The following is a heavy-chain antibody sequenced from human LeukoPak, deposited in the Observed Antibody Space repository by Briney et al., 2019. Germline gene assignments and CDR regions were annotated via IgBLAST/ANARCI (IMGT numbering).Heavy chain of an antibody. Sequence: PGGSLRLSCAASGFTFSSYGMHWVRQAPGKGLEWVAVISYDGSNKYYADSVKGRFTISRDNSKNTLYLQMNSLRAEDTAVYYCARFTPGRAFDIWGQGTMVTVSS. V-gene: IGHV3-30*19. CDR1: GFTFSSYG. J-gene: IGHJ3*02. D-gene: IGHD2-15*01. CDR2: ISYDGSNK. CDR3: ARFTPGRAFDI.